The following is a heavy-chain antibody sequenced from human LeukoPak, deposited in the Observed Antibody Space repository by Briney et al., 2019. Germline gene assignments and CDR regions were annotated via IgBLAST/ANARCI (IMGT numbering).Heavy chain of an antibody. V-gene: IGHV1-69*01. CDR3: ASGARPYSSGWYIS. J-gene: IGHJ5*02. Sequence: SVKVSCKASGGTFSSYAISWVRQAPGQGLEWMGGIIPIFGTANYAQKFQGGVTITADESTSTAYMELSSLRSEDTAVYYCASGARPYSSGWYISWGQGTLVTVSS. CDR2: IIPIFGTA. CDR1: GGTFSSYA. D-gene: IGHD6-19*01.